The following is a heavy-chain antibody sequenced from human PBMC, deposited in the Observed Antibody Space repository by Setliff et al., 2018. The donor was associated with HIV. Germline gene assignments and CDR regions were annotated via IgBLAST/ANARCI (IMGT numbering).Heavy chain of an antibody. CDR2: MTYVGST. CDR1: GSSITSSSFY. Sequence: SETLSLTCTVSGSSITSSSFYWGWIRQPPGKGLEWIGSMTYVGSTSFSPSLKSRVAISVDTSKNLFSLRLTSLTAADTAFYYCSRHPFAGTVDYWGQATLVTVSS. V-gene: IGHV4-39*01. CDR3: SRHPFAGTVDY. D-gene: IGHD1-1*01. J-gene: IGHJ4*02.